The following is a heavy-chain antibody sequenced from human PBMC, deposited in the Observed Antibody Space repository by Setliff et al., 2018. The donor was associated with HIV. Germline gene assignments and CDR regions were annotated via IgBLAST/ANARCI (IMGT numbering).Heavy chain of an antibody. CDR2: ISSSSSYI. D-gene: IGHD3-10*01. Sequence: SLRLSCAASGFTFSSYSMNWVRQAPGKGLEWVSSISSSSSYIYYADSVKGRFTISRDNAKNSLYLQMNSLRAEDTAVYYCARDRDGATMVRGVIIRGGFDYWGQGTLVTVSS. J-gene: IGHJ4*02. CDR1: GFTFSSYS. V-gene: IGHV3-21*01. CDR3: ARDRDGATMVRGVIIRGGFDY.